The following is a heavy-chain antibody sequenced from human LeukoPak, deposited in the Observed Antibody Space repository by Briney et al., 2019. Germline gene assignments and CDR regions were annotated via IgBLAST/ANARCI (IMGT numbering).Heavy chain of an antibody. V-gene: IGHV3-21*01. CDR3: ARPTTVTTISADAFDI. Sequence: KTGGSLRLSCAASGFTFSSYSMNWVRQAPGKGLEWVSSISSGGTYKYYADSVKGRFTISRDNAQNSLYLQMNSLRAEDSSVYYCARPTTVTTISADAFDIWGQGTMVTVSS. J-gene: IGHJ3*02. CDR1: GFTFSSYS. D-gene: IGHD4-17*01. CDR2: ISSGGTYK.